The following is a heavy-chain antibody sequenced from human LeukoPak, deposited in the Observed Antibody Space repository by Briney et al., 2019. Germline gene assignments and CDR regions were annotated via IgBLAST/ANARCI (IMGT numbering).Heavy chain of an antibody. J-gene: IGHJ4*02. CDR3: ARNDYDDYGADY. CDR1: GFTFSSYG. Sequence: GGSLRLSCAASGFTFSSYGMHWVRQAPGKGLEWVAVIWYDGSNKYYGDSVKGRFTISRDNSKYTLSLQMNSLRTEDTAVYYCARNDYDDYGADYWGQGTLVTVSS. V-gene: IGHV3-33*01. D-gene: IGHD4-17*01. CDR2: IWYDGSNK.